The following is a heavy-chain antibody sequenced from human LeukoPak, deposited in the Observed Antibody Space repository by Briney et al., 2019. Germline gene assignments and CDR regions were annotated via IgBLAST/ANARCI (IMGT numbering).Heavy chain of an antibody. Sequence: ASVWVSCKVSGYTLTELSMHWVRQAPGKGLEWMGGFDPEDGETIYAQKFQGRVTMTEDTSTDTAYMELSSLRSEDTAVYYCATAHFGWFGEYGGLDYWGQGTLVTVSS. V-gene: IGHV1-24*01. CDR1: GYTLTELS. CDR2: FDPEDGET. J-gene: IGHJ4*02. D-gene: IGHD3-10*01. CDR3: ATAHFGWFGEYGGLDY.